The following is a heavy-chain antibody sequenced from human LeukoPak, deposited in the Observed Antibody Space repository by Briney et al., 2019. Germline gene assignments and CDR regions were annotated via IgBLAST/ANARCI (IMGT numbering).Heavy chain of an antibody. Sequence: GGSLRLSCAASGFTFSSYSMNWVRQAPGKGLEWVSSFSSSSSYIYYAGSVKGRFTISRDNAKNSLYLQMNSLRAEDTAVYYCARDPNYYDSSGYYGLSFDYWGQGTLVSVSS. D-gene: IGHD3-22*01. V-gene: IGHV3-21*01. CDR3: ARDPNYYDSSGYYGLSFDY. J-gene: IGHJ4*02. CDR2: FSSSSSYI. CDR1: GFTFSSYS.